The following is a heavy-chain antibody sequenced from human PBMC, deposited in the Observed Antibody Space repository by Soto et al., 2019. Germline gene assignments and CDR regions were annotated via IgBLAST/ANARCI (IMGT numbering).Heavy chain of an antibody. J-gene: IGHJ6*03. D-gene: IGHD5-12*01. CDR2: TYYKSKWFN. CDR1: GDSVSSNSAG. Sequence: QVQLQLSGPGLMKPSQTLSLTCAISGDSVSSNSAGWNWVGQTPSRGLEWMGRTYYKSKWFNNYAVSVNSRITINPDTSQNQFSLQLDSVTPEDTAVYYCARGSWDDVSGHYYMDVWGKGTTVTVSS. CDR3: ARGSWDDVSGHYYMDV. V-gene: IGHV6-1*01.